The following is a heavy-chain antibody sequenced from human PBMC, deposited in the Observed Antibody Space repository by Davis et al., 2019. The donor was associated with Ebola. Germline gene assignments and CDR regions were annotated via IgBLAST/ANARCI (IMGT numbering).Heavy chain of an antibody. Sequence: ASVKVSCKASGYTFTGYYMHWVRQAPGQGLEWMGWINPNSGGTNYAQKFQGRVTMTRDTSISTAYMELSRLRSDDTAVYYCAREYNWNYWPYYYYYMDVWGKGTTVTVSS. D-gene: IGHD1-7*01. J-gene: IGHJ6*03. V-gene: IGHV1-2*02. CDR3: AREYNWNYWPYYYYYMDV. CDR1: GYTFTGYY. CDR2: INPNSGGT.